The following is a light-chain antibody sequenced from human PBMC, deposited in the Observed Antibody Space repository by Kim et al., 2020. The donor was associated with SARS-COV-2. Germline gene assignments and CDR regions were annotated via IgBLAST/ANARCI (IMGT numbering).Light chain of an antibody. CDR3: QKYNSAPWT. J-gene: IGKJ1*01. CDR2: AAS. Sequence: ASVGDRVTITCRASQDIANSLAWYQQKPGKVPKLLIYAASTLQSGVPSRFSGSGSGTQFTLTIGSLQTEDVATYYCQKYNSAPWTFGQGTKVDIK. CDR1: QDIANS. V-gene: IGKV1-27*01.